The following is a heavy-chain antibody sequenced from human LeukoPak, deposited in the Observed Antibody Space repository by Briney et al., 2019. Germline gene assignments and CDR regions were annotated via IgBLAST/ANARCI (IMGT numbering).Heavy chain of an antibody. D-gene: IGHD4-17*01. J-gene: IGHJ4*02. CDR2: ISAYNGNT. V-gene: IGHV1-18*01. Sequence: ASMKVSCKASGYTFTSYGISWVRQAPGQGLEWMGWISAYNGNTNYAQKLQGRVTMTTDTSTSTASMELRSLRSDDTAVYYCAREGDYGDPPGYWGQGTLVTVSS. CDR3: AREGDYGDPPGY. CDR1: GYTFTSYG.